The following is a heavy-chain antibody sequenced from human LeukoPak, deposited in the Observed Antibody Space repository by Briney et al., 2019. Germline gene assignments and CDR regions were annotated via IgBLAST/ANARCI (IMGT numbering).Heavy chain of an antibody. V-gene: IGHV3-23*01. J-gene: IGHJ4*02. Sequence: GGTLRLSCAASGFTFRNHAMNWVRQAPGKGLEWVSVISGSGETTYNADSVKGRFTISRDNSQNTLYLQMSSLRGEDTALYYCAKDRGMVGASVRAFDYWGQGTLVTVSS. CDR1: GFTFRNHA. D-gene: IGHD1-26*01. CDR3: AKDRGMVGASVRAFDY. CDR2: ISGSGETT.